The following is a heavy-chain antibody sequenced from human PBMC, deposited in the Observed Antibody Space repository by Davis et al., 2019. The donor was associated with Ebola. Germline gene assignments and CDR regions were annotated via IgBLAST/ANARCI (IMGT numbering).Heavy chain of an antibody. D-gene: IGHD1-26*01. CDR3: ARLVGATSPIDY. Sequence: GSLRLSCTVSGGSISSYYWSWIRQPPGKGLEWIGYIYYSGSTNYNPSLKSRVTISVDTSKNQFSLKLSSVTAADTAVYYCARLVGATSPIDYWGQGTLVTVSS. V-gene: IGHV4-59*08. CDR1: GGSISSYY. J-gene: IGHJ4*02. CDR2: IYYSGST.